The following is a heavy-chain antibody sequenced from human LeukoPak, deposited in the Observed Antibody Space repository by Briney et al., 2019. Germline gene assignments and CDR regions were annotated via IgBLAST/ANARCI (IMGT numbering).Heavy chain of an antibody. D-gene: IGHD5-12*01. J-gene: IGHJ4*02. V-gene: IGHV3-48*01. CDR2: ITSSSRTI. CDR1: GFTFSSYS. Sequence: GGSLRLSCAASGFTFSSYSMNWVRQAPGKGLEWVSYITSSSRTIYYADSVKGRFTISRDNSKNTLYLQMNSLRAEDTAVYYCARDFGGYYYTPTFDYWGQGTLVTVSS. CDR3: ARDFGGYYYTPTFDY.